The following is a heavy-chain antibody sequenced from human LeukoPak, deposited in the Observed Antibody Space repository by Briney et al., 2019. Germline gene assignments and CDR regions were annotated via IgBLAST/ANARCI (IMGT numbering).Heavy chain of an antibody. V-gene: IGHV3-53*01. CDR1: GFTVSSNY. CDR3: ARNGVVVIEGYYYYYMDV. J-gene: IGHJ6*03. D-gene: IGHD3-22*01. CDR2: IYSGGST. Sequence: GGSLRLSCAASGFTVSSNYMSWVRQAPGKGLGWVSVIYSGGSTYYADSVKGRFTISRDNSKNTLYLQMNSLRAEDTAVYYCARNGVVVIEGYYYYYMDVWGKGTTVTVSS.